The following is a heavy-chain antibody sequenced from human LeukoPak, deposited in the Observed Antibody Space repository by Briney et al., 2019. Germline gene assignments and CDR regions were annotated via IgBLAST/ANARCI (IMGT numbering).Heavy chain of an antibody. Sequence: PGGSLRLSCAASGFTFSSYAMRWVRQAPGKGLEWVSGISGPGDKTDYADSVKGRFTISRDNSENTVSLQMNSLTGEDTAVYYCARDRRSTGWPFDYWGQGTLVTVSS. J-gene: IGHJ4*02. D-gene: IGHD6-19*01. CDR2: ISGPGDKT. CDR3: ARDRRSTGWPFDY. V-gene: IGHV3-23*01. CDR1: GFTFSSYA.